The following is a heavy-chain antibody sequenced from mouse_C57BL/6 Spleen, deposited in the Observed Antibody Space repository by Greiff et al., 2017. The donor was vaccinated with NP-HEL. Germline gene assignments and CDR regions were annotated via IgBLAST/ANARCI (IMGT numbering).Heavy chain of an antibody. CDR2: IHPNSGST. J-gene: IGHJ3*01. D-gene: IGHD1-1*01. V-gene: IGHV1-64*01. CDR1: GYTFTSYW. Sequence: QVQLQQPGAELVKPGASVKLSCKASGYTFTSYWMHWVKQRPGQGLEWIGMIHPNSGSTNYNEKFKSKATLTVDKSSSTAYMQLSSLTSEDSAVYYCARPLLTSGFAYWGQGTLVTVSA. CDR3: ARPLLTSGFAY.